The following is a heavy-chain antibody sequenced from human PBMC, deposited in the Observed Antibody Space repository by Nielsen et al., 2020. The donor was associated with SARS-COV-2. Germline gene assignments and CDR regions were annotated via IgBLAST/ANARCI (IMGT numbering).Heavy chain of an antibody. CDR3: ARVDAHCSGGSCYSGVY. V-gene: IGHV1-24*01. J-gene: IGHJ4*02. CDR1: GYTLTELS. Sequence: ASVKVSCKVSGYTLTELSMHWVRQAPGKGLEWMGGFDPEDGETIYAQKFQGRVTITADESTSTAYMELSSLRSEDTAVYYCARVDAHCSGGSCYSGVYWGQGTLVTVSS. D-gene: IGHD2-15*01. CDR2: FDPEDGET.